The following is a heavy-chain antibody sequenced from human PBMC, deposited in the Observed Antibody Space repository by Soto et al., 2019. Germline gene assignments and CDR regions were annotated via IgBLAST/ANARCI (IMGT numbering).Heavy chain of an antibody. CDR1: VFKFTSYA. V-gene: IGHV3-23*01. J-gene: IGHJ1*01. Sequence: WWSLRLSCSATVFKFTSYAMSWFRQAPGKGLEWVSGIGGSGKFTHYADSVKGRFTLTRGNSNHTLFLQMDSLRADDTAVYYCAKHLLGDGAEYFEDWGQGTLVTVS. D-gene: IGHD3-16*01. CDR3: AKHLLGDGAEYFED. CDR2: IGGSGKFT.